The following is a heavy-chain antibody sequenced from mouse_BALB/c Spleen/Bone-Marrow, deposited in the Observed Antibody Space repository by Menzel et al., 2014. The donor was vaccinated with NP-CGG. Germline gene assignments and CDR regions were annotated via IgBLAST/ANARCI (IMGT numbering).Heavy chain of an antibody. V-gene: IGHV1-14*01. J-gene: IGHJ2*01. CDR1: GYIIASYV. D-gene: IGHD1-1*01. Sequence: EVQLQQSGPELVKPGASVKMSCKASGYIIASYVMHWVKQKPGQGLEWIGYINRYNDDAKYNETFKGKATLTSDRSSTTAYMELSSLTSEDSAVYYCARGWTTVVFDYWGQGTTLTVSS. CDR2: INRYNDDA. CDR3: ARGWTTVVFDY.